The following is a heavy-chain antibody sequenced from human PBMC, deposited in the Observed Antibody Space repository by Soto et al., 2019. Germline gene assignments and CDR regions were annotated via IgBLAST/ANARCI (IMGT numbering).Heavy chain of an antibody. D-gene: IGHD2-21*01. CDR2: ISAYNGTT. J-gene: IGHJ4*02. CDR3: ARELGTPRADCGGGSFSPFDY. CDR1: GYTFSTHG. Sequence: ASVKVSCKASGYTFSTHGLSWVRQAPGQGLEWVGWISAYNGTTNYAQNLQGRVTMTTDTSTGTAYMELRSLTSDDTAVYYCARELGTPRADCGGGSFSPFDYWGQGTLVTVSS. V-gene: IGHV1-18*01.